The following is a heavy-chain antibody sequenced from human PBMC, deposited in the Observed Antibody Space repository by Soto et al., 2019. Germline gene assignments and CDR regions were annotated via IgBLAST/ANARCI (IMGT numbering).Heavy chain of an antibody. J-gene: IGHJ4*02. V-gene: IGHV4-4*07. CDR2: IYTSGST. CDR3: ARDQGAPMQQIFDY. CDR1: GGSISSYY. Sequence: PSETLSLTCTVSGGSISSYYWSWIRQPAGKGLEWIGRIYTSGSTNYNPSLKSRVTMSVDTSKNRFSLKLSSVTAADTAVYYCARDQGAPMQQIFDYWGQGTLVTVSS. D-gene: IGHD6-13*01.